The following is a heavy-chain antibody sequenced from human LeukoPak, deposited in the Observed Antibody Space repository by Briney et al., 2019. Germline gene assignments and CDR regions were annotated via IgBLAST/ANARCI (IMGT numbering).Heavy chain of an antibody. CDR1: GGSINNYY. D-gene: IGHD6-19*01. CDR3: ATTENSSGWFAY. J-gene: IGHJ4*02. V-gene: IGHV4-59*08. CDR2: IYYTGST. Sequence: SETLSLTCTVSGGSINNYYWSWIRQPPGKGLEWIGYIYYTGSTNYNPSLKSRVTISVDTSKNQFSLNLSSVTAADTAVYCCATTENSSGWFAYWGQGTLVTVSS.